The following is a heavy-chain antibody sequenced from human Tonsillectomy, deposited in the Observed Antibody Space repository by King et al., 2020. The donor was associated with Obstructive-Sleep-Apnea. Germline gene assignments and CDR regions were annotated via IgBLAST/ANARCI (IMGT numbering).Heavy chain of an antibody. CDR1: GYSISSGYY. CDR3: ASKDSSGMDV. J-gene: IGHJ6*02. D-gene: IGHD3-22*01. CDR2: SYHSGST. Sequence: QVQLQESGPGLVKPSETLSLTCTVSGYSISSGYYWGWIRQPPGKGLEWIGSSYHSGSTYYNPSLKSRVTISVDTSKTQFSLKLSSVTAADTAVYYCASKDSSGMDVWGQGTTVTVSS. V-gene: IGHV4-38-2*02.